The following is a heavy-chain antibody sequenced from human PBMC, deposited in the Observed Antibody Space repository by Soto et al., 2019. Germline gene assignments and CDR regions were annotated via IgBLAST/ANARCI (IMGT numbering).Heavy chain of an antibody. V-gene: IGHV1-18*01. CDR2: ISAYSGDT. Sequence: VQLLQSGGEVRKPGASVKVSCKTSGYTFTNYAINWVRQAPGQGLQWMGWISAYSGDTKYAQRFQDRLTVTTDPSTTTAYMGLRSLGSDDTAVYYCARDGRAFSIFGETMDVWGQGTTVTVSS. CDR1: GYTFTNYA. D-gene: IGHD3-3*01. CDR3: ARDGRAFSIFGETMDV. J-gene: IGHJ6*02.